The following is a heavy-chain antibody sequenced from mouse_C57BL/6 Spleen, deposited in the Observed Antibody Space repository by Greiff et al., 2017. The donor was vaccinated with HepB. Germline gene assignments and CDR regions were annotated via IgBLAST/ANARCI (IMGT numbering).Heavy chain of an antibody. D-gene: IGHD2-3*01. J-gene: IGHJ3*01. Sequence: QVQLQQSGAELVRPGTSVKVSCKASGYAFTNYLIEWVKQRPGQGLEWIGVINPGSGGTNYNEKFKGKATLTADKSSSTAYMQLSSLTSEDSAVYFCARGGDGRFAYWGQGTLVTVSA. CDR1: GYAFTNYL. V-gene: IGHV1-54*01. CDR2: INPGSGGT. CDR3: ARGGDGRFAY.